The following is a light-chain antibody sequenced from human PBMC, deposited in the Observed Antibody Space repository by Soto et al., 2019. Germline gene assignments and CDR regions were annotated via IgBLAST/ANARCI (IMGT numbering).Light chain of an antibody. V-gene: IGKV3-11*01. Sequence: VLTQSPATLSLSPWERATLSCRASLNVNSYLAWYQQKPGQAPRLLIYDASNRATGIPVRFSGSGSGTDFTLTISSLEPEDFALYYCQQRNNWPITFGQGTRLEIK. CDR3: QQRNNWPIT. J-gene: IGKJ5*01. CDR2: DAS. CDR1: LNVNSY.